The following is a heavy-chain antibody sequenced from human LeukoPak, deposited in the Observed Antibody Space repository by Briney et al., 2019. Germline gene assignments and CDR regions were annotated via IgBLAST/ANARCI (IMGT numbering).Heavy chain of an antibody. CDR2: IYHSGST. V-gene: IGHV4-38-2*02. J-gene: IGHJ5*02. CDR3: ARGVRGVNNWFDP. CDR1: GYSISSGYY. D-gene: IGHD3-10*01. Sequence: SETLSLTCTVSGYSISSGYYWGWIRQPPGKGLEWIGSIYHSGSTYYNPSLKSRVTISVDTSKNQFSLKLSSVTAADTAVYYCARGVRGVNNWFDPWGQGTLVTVSS.